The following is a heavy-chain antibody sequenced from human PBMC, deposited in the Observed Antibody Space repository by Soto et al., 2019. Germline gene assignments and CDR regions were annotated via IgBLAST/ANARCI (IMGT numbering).Heavy chain of an antibody. CDR1: GDSVSSNSAA. V-gene: IGHV6-1*01. CDR2: TYYRSKWYN. Sequence: PSQTLSLTCXISGDSVSSNSAAWNWIRQSPSRGLEWLGRTYYRSKWYNDYAVSVKSRITINPDTSKNQFSLQLNSVTPEDTAVYYCARIIRVGYSYGANWFDPWGQGTLVTVSS. D-gene: IGHD5-18*01. CDR3: ARIIRVGYSYGANWFDP. J-gene: IGHJ5*02.